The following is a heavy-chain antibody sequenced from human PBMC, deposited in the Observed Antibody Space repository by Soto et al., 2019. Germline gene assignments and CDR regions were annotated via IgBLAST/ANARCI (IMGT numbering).Heavy chain of an antibody. D-gene: IGHD2-15*01. CDR2: IRQDGSEK. J-gene: IGHJ4*02. Sequence: EVPLVESGGGLVQPGGSLRLSCAASGFSFRSFWMSWVRQAPGTGLEWVAIIRQDGSEKYYVDSVKGRFTISRDNAKKFLYLQMNSLRVEDTALYYCARTVEWGHSAFWGQGTVVTVSS. V-gene: IGHV3-7*01. CDR3: ARTVEWGHSAF. CDR1: GFSFRSFW.